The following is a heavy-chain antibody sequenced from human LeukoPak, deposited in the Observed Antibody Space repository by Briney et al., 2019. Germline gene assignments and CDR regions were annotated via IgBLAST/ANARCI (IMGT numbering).Heavy chain of an antibody. CDR1: GYTFTSYG. V-gene: IGHV1-18*01. D-gene: IGHD3-9*01. J-gene: IGHJ4*02. CDR3: ATVGGGYFDWYRALGV. CDR2: ISAYNGNT. Sequence: ASVKVSCKASGYTFTSYGISWVRQAPGQGLEWMGWISAYNGNTNYAQKLQGRVTMTTDTSTSTAYMELRSLRSDDTAVYYCATVGGGYFDWYRALGVWGQGTLVTVSS.